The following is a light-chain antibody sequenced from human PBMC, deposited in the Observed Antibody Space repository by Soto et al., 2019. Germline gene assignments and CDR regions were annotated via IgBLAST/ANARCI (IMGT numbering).Light chain of an antibody. CDR1: QSVNRY. CDR3: QQYGSSLT. V-gene: IGKV3-20*01. CDR2: GAS. J-gene: IGKJ4*01. Sequence: EIVLTQSPATLSLSPGERATLSCRASQSVNRYLAWYQQKPGQAPRLLIYGASSRATGIPDRFSGSGSETDFTLTISRLEPEDFAVYYCQQYGSSLTFGGGTKVDIK.